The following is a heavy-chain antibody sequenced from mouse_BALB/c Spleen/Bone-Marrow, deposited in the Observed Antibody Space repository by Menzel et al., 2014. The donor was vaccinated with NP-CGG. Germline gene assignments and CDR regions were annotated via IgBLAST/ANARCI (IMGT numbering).Heavy chain of an antibody. CDR1: GYSFTTYW. D-gene: IGHD1-1*01. CDR3: ASYASSPAYFAY. Sequence: QVQLKESGPQLVRPGASVKISCKASGYSFTTYWMHWVKQRPGQGLEWTGMIDPSDSETRLNQKFKDKATLTVDKSSSTAYMQLSSPTSEDSAVYYGASYASSPAYFAYWGQGTLVTVSA. J-gene: IGHJ3*01. CDR2: IDPSDSET. V-gene: IGHV1S126*01.